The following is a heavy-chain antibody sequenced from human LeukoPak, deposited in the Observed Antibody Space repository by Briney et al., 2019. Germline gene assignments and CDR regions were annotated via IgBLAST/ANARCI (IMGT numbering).Heavy chain of an antibody. CDR3: AKLKYSSGYFDY. Sequence: GGSLRLSCAASGFTFSSYAMHWVRQAPGKGLEWVAVISYDGSNKYYADSVKGRFTISRDNSKNTLYLQMNSLRAEDTAVYYCAKLKYSSGYFDYWGQGTLVTVSS. J-gene: IGHJ4*02. V-gene: IGHV3-30*04. CDR1: GFTFSSYA. D-gene: IGHD3-22*01. CDR2: ISYDGSNK.